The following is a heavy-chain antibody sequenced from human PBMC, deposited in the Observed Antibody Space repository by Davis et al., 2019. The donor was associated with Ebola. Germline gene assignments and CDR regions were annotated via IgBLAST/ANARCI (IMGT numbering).Heavy chain of an antibody. V-gene: IGHV4-34*01. CDR2: INHSGST. D-gene: IGHD2-15*01. J-gene: IGHJ5*02. CDR1: GGSFSDYS. Sequence: MPSETLSLTCSVYGGSFSDYSWSWIRQPPGKGLEWIGEINHSGSTNYNPSLKSRVTISVDTSKNQFSLTLSSVTAADTAVYYCARGGSRYCSGGSCYHRRGNWFDPWGQGTLVTVSS. CDR3: ARGGSRYCSGGSCYHRRGNWFDP.